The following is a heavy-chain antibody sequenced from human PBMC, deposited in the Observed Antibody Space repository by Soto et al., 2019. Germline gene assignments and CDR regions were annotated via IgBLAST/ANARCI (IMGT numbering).Heavy chain of an antibody. CDR3: AKDVQFDSSWWMDV. J-gene: IGHJ6*02. CDR1: GFTFGTYG. D-gene: IGHD3-22*01. V-gene: IGHV3-23*01. Sequence: GWSLRLSCAASGFTFGTYGMSWVRQAPGKGLEWVSSISGTGGSTYYADSVKGRFTISRDNSKNTVYLQMNSLRVEDTAVYYCAKDVQFDSSWWMDVWGQGTTVTVS. CDR2: ISGTGGST.